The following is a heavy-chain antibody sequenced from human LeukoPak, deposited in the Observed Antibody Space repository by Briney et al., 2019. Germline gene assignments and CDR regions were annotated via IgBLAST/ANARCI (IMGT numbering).Heavy chain of an antibody. CDR2: ITSSDDGT. D-gene: IGHD3-22*01. CDR3: AKDRPNYYGSNGHYYRRDGDY. CDR1: GFTFSIYA. Sequence: GGSLRLSCAASGFTFSIYAMSWVRQAPGKGLQWVSSITSSDDGTYYADSVKGRFTISRDNSENMLYLQMNSQRVENTAVYFCAKDRPNYYGSNGHYYRRDGDYWGQGTLVTVSS. V-gene: IGHV3-23*01. J-gene: IGHJ4*02.